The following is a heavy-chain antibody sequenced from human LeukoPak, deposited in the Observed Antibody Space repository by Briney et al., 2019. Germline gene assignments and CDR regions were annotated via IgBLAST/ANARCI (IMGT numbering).Heavy chain of an antibody. D-gene: IGHD3-3*01. CDR1: GYTFTSYG. CDR3: ARFPPRVWSGYFGYYYMDV. V-gene: IGHV1-18*01. Sequence: ASVKVSCKASGYTFTSYGISWVRQAPGQGLEWMGWISAYNGNTNYAQKLQGRVTMTTDTSTSTAYMELRSLRSDDTAVYYCARFPPRVWSGYFGYYYMDVWGKGTTVTVSS. J-gene: IGHJ6*03. CDR2: ISAYNGNT.